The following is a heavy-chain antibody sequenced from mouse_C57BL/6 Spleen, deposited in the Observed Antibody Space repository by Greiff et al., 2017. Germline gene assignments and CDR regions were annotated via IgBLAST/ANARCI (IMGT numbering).Heavy chain of an antibody. D-gene: IGHD1-1*01. Sequence: QVQLQQSGAELVKPGASVKLSCKASGYAFSSYWMNWVKQSPGKGLEWIGQIYPGDGDTNYNGKFKGKGTLTADKSSSTAYMQLSNLTSEDSAVYFCARYTTVVATRYFDVWGTGTTVTVSS. CDR2: IYPGDGDT. V-gene: IGHV1-80*01. J-gene: IGHJ1*03. CDR3: ARYTTVVATRYFDV. CDR1: GYAFSSYW.